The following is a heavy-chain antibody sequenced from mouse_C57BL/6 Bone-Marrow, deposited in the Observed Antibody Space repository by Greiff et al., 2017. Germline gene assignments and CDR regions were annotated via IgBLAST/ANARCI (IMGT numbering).Heavy chain of an antibody. CDR3: ARGGYNCEGAWFAY. Sequence: EVQVVESGGGLVKPGGSLKLSCAASGFTFSDYGMHWVRQAPEKGLEWVAYISSGSSTIYYAVTGKGRFTISRDNAKNTLFLQMTSLRSEDTAMYYCARGGYNCEGAWFAYWGQGTLVTVSA. V-gene: IGHV5-17*01. J-gene: IGHJ3*01. CDR2: ISSGSSTI. D-gene: IGHD2-12*01. CDR1: GFTFSDYG.